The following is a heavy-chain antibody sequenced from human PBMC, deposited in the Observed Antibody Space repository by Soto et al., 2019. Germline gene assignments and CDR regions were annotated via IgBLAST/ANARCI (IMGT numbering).Heavy chain of an antibody. CDR2: INHSGST. Sequence: AGSAGTFRAYSWRWFRQPPGKEMEWIGEINHSGSTNYNPSLKSRVTISVDTSKNQFSLKLSSVTAADTAVYYCARRGSQVVRGVIITYYYYGMDVLCQGTTVT. V-gene: IGHV4-34*01. CDR1: AGTFRAYS. J-gene: IGHJ6*02. D-gene: IGHD3-10*01. CDR3: ARRGSQVVRGVIITYYYYGMDV.